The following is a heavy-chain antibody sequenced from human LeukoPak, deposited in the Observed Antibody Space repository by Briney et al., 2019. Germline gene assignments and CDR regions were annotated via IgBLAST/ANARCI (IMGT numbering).Heavy chain of an antibody. Sequence: GGSLRLSCAASGFTFSSYSMNWVRQAPGKGLEWVSSISSSSSYIYYSDSVKGRFTISRDNAKNSLYLQMNSLRAEDTAVYYCAREGYCSGGSCNPNYWGQGTLVTVSS. V-gene: IGHV3-21*01. CDR2: ISSSSSYI. CDR1: GFTFSSYS. D-gene: IGHD2-15*01. J-gene: IGHJ4*02. CDR3: AREGYCSGGSCNPNY.